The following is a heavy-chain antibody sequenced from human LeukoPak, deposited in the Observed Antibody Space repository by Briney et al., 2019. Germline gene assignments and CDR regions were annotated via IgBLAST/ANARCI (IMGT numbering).Heavy chain of an antibody. CDR3: ATRGIAVAGTLDY. Sequence: ASVNVSCKVSGYSLTEISMHWVRQASGKGLEWMGGFDPEDGETIYAQKFQGRVTMTEDTSTDTAYMELSSLRSEDTAVYYCATRGIAVAGTLDYWGQGTLVTVSS. CDR2: FDPEDGET. CDR1: GYSLTEIS. J-gene: IGHJ4*02. D-gene: IGHD6-19*01. V-gene: IGHV1-24*01.